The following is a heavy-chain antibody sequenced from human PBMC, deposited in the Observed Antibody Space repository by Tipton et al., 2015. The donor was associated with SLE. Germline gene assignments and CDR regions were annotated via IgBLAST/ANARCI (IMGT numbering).Heavy chain of an antibody. J-gene: IGHJ4*02. Sequence: TLSLTCSVSSYSIYNGFYWGWIRQSPGKGLEWIGSIYRSGTAYYNPSLKSRVTMSVDTSKNQSSLKLTSVTAADTAVYYCARDPYDSWSDYQATFDYWGQGTLVTVSP. V-gene: IGHV4-38-2*02. CDR3: ARDPYDSWSDYQATFDY. CDR2: IYRSGTA. D-gene: IGHD3-3*01. CDR1: SYSIYNGFY.